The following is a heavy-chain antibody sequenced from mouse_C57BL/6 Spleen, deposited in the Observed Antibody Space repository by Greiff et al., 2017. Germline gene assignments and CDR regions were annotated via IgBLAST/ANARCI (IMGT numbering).Heavy chain of an antibody. D-gene: IGHD2-4*01. V-gene: IGHV2-2*01. Sequence: VKLKQSGPGLVQPSQSLSITCTVSGFSLTSYGVHWVRQSPGKGLEWLGVIWSGGSTDYNAAFISRLSISKDNSKSQVFFKMNSLQADDTAIYYCARRGRLRPFDYAMDYWGQGTSVTVSS. CDR2: IWSGGST. J-gene: IGHJ4*01. CDR1: GFSLTSYG. CDR3: ARRGRLRPFDYAMDY.